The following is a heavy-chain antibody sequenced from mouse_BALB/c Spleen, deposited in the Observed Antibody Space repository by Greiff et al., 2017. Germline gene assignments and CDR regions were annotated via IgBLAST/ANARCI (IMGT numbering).Heavy chain of an antibody. D-gene: IGHD3-1*01. CDR3: ARSPSLPRGFAY. CDR2: IYWDDDK. CDR1: GFSLSTSGMG. J-gene: IGHJ3*01. V-gene: IGHV8-12*01. Sequence: QVTLKESGPGILQPSQTLSLTCSFSGFSLSTSGMGVSWIRQPSGKGLEWLAHIYWDDDKRYNPSLKSLLTISKDTSRNQVFLKITSVDTADTATYYCARSPSLPRGFAYWGQGTLVTVSA.